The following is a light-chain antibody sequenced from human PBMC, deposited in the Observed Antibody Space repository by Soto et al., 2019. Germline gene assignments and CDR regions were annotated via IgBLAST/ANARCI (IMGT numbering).Light chain of an antibody. Sequence: EIVMTQSPATLSVSPGGRATLSCRASQSISDTLAWYQQKPGQAPRLLIHGASTRATGFPARFSGSGSGTDFPLTISSLQSEDFAVYYCQQYNNWPRTFGQGTKVDIK. V-gene: IGKV3-15*01. J-gene: IGKJ1*01. CDR3: QQYNNWPRT. CDR2: GAS. CDR1: QSISDT.